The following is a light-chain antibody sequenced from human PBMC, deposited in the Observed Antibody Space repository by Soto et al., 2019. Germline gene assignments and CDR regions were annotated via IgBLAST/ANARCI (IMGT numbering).Light chain of an antibody. CDR2: DVS. CDR1: SSDIGDSNY. Sequence: QSALTQPASVYGSPGQSITISCTGTSSDIGDSNYVSWYQQHPGKAPKIVIYDVSNLPSGVSNRFSGSKSANTASLTISGLQAEDEADYYCSSFRSSSTSYVFGTGTKLTVL. CDR3: SSFRSSSTSYV. V-gene: IGLV2-14*03. J-gene: IGLJ1*01.